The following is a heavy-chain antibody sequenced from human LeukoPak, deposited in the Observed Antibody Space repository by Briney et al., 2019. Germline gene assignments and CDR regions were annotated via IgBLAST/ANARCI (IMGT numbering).Heavy chain of an antibody. CDR3: AKANWVSNADAVF. D-gene: IGHD1-1*01. V-gene: IGHV3-23*01. Sequence: GGSLTLSCAASGFSFSSYAMSWVREAPARGLEGVSSLRGNGDTFYADSVKGRFTLSRDDSRNTVYLQLNNLRVEDTAVYYCAKANWVSNADAVFWGQGTVVTVSS. CDR1: GFSFSSYA. CDR2: LRGNGDT. J-gene: IGHJ4*02.